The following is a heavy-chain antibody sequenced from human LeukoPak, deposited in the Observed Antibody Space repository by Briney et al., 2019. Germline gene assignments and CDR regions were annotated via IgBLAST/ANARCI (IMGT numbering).Heavy chain of an antibody. CDR3: ARDHLKRLVRFDY. CDR2: INAGNGNT. Sequence: ASVKVSCKASGYTFTSYAMHWVRQAPGQRLEWMGWINAGNGNTKYSQKFQGRVTITRDTSASIAYMELSSLRSEDTAVYYCARDHLKRLVRFDYWGQGTLVTVSS. D-gene: IGHD6-19*01. CDR1: GYTFTSYA. V-gene: IGHV1-3*01. J-gene: IGHJ4*02.